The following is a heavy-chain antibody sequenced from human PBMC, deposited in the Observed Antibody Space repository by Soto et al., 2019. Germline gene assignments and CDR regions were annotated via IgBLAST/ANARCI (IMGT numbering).Heavy chain of an antibody. J-gene: IGHJ4*02. CDR1: GGSISSGGYY. CDR2: IYYSGST. V-gene: IGHV4-31*03. Sequence: SETLSLTCTVSGGSISSGGYYWSWIRQHPGKGLEWIGYIYYSGSTYYNPSLKSRVTISVDTSKNQFSLKLSSVTAADTAVYYCARDLSYSNYAGYFDYWGQGTLVTVSS. CDR3: ARDLSYSNYAGYFDY. D-gene: IGHD4-4*01.